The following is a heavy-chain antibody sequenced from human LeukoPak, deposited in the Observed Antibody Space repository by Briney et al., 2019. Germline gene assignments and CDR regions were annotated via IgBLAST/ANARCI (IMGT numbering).Heavy chain of an antibody. CDR1: GGSFRGYY. V-gene: IGHV4-34*01. CDR3: ARGPVAATYNWFDP. CDR2: INHSGST. D-gene: IGHD2-15*01. Sequence: SETLSLTCAVYGGSFRGYYWSWIRQPPGKGLEWIGEINHSGSTNYSPSLKSRVTISVDTSKNQISLKLSSVTAADTAVYYCARGPVAATYNWFDPWGQGTLVTVSS. J-gene: IGHJ5*02.